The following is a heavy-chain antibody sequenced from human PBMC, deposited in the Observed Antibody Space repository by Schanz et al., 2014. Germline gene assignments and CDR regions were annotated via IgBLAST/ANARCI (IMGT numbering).Heavy chain of an antibody. J-gene: IGHJ4*02. CDR3: AKEISDTSGKDDY. V-gene: IGHV3-23*01. Sequence: VHLLESGGGLVEPGGSLRLSCAASGFSFSDHAMDWVRQAPGKGLLWVSSISGTGGDDTYYADSVKGRFTISRDNSKNTLFLQMNSLRVEDSAIYYCAKEISDTSGKDDYWGQGTLVTVSS. D-gene: IGHD3-22*01. CDR2: ISGTGGDDT. CDR1: GFSFSDHA.